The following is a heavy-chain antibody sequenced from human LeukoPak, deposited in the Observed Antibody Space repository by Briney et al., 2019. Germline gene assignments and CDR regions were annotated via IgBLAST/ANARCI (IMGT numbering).Heavy chain of an antibody. J-gene: IGHJ3*02. D-gene: IGHD3-22*01. CDR1: GGSISSYY. Sequence: SETLPLTCTVSGGSISSYYWSWIRQPPGQGLEWIGYIYYSGSTNYNPSLKSRVTISVDTSKNQFSLKLSSVTAADTAVYYCASYYDSSGYADAFDIWGQGTMVTVSS. CDR3: ASYYDSSGYADAFDI. V-gene: IGHV4-59*01. CDR2: IYYSGST.